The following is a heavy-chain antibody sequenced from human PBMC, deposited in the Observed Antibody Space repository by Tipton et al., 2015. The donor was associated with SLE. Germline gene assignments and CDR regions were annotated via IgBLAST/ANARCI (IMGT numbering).Heavy chain of an antibody. V-gene: IGHV4-61*02. CDR3: ARGMVTWRGAILGVGV. CDR1: GVSISSDSYY. Sequence: TLSLTCTVSGVSISSDSYYWNWIRQPAGKGLEWIGRVYINVSPFYNPSLTGRVAMSMDTSKNQFSLRLTSVTAADTAVYYCARGMVTWRGAILGVGVWGQGTTVNVSS. J-gene: IGHJ6*02. CDR2: VYINVSP. D-gene: IGHD2-21*02.